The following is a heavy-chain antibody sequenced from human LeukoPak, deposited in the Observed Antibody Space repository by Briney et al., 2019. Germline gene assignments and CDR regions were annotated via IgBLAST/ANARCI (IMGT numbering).Heavy chain of an antibody. V-gene: IGHV3-64*01. J-gene: IGHJ4*02. D-gene: IGHD1-26*01. CDR1: GFTFSNYA. CDR2: IGSNGDST. Sequence: GGSLRLSCAGSGFTFSNYAMYWVRQAPGKGLENVAGIGSNGDSTYYANSVKGRFTISRDNSKDTLFLQMGSLRAEDMAVYYCARGSVVGATRPFDYWGQGTLVTVSS. CDR3: ARGSVVGATRPFDY.